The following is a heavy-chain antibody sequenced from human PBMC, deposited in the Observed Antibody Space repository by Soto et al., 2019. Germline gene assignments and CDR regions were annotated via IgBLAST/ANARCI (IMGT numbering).Heavy chain of an antibody. J-gene: IGHJ4*02. Sequence: QVQLVQSGAEVKKPESSVKVSCKAPGGTFSTYAISWVRQAPGQGLAWMGGIIPMFGTANYAQRFQDRVTITADESTNIVYMELSSLRSEDTAVYFCASGIQLWLRRINNGYSGWGQGTLVTVSS. CDR3: ASGIQLWLRRINNGYSG. D-gene: IGHD5-18*01. CDR2: IIPMFGTA. CDR1: GGTFSTYA. V-gene: IGHV1-69*12.